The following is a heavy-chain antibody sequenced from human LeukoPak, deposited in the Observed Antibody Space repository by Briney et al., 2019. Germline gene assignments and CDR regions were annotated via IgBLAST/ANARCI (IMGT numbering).Heavy chain of an antibody. D-gene: IGHD3-22*01. CDR2: IGTSSSDK. CDR3: ARDRSPLYYDSSGYDF. Sequence: PGGSLRLSCAASGFAFSSYSMTWVRQAPGKGLEWVSSIGTSSSDKAYADSVKGRFTISRDNAMKSVYLQMNSPRAEDTAVYYCARDRSPLYYDSSGYDFGGQGTLVTVSS. V-gene: IGHV3-21*01. J-gene: IGHJ4*02. CDR1: GFAFSSYS.